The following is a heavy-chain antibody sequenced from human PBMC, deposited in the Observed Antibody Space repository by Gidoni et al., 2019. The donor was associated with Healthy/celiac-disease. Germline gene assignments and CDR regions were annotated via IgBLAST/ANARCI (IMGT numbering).Heavy chain of an antibody. CDR1: GFTVSSNS. D-gene: IGHD6-6*01. J-gene: IGHJ5*02. Sequence: EVQLVESGGGLIQPGGSLRLSCAASGFTVSSNSMSWVRQAPGKGLEWVSVIYSGGSTYYADSVKGRFTISRDNSKNTLYLQMNSLRAEDTAVYYCARVPYYSSSSAWGQGTLVTVSS. CDR2: IYSGGST. CDR3: ARVPYYSSSSA. V-gene: IGHV3-53*01.